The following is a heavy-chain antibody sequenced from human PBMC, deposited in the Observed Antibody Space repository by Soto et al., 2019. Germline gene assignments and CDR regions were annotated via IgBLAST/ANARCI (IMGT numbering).Heavy chain of an antibody. V-gene: IGHV1-18*04. D-gene: IGHD5-12*01. CDR2: ISPNNGST. Sequence: ASVKVSCKASGYTFTVYYMHWVRHAHGQGLEWMGWISPNNGSTNYAQKLQGRVTMTADTPTSTAYMELRSLRSDDTAVYYCARVGHSGYDFPTDFDYWGQGTLVTVSS. CDR1: GYTFTVYY. CDR3: ARVGHSGYDFPTDFDY. J-gene: IGHJ4*02.